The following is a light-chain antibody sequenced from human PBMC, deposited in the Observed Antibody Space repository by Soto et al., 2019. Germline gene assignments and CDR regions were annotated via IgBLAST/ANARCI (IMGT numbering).Light chain of an antibody. J-gene: IGLJ2*01. CDR2: YDS. CDR1: NIGTKS. V-gene: IGLV3-21*04. Sequence: SYELTQPPSVSVAPGKTARISCERNNIGTKSVHWYQQKPRQAPVLVIYYDSARTSGIPARFSGSNAGNTATLTISTVEAGDEADYYCQVWDRSSDHRVVFGGGTKLTVL. CDR3: QVWDRSSDHRVV.